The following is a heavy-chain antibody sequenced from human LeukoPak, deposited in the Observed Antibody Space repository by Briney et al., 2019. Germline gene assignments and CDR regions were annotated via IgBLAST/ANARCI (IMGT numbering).Heavy chain of an antibody. CDR3: ARASGSHDAFDI. V-gene: IGHV3-53*01. Sequence: GGSLRLSCTVSGFTVSSNSMSWVRQAPGKGLEWVSFIYSDNTHYSDSVKGRFTISRDNSKNTLYLQMNSLRAEDTAVYYCARASGSHDAFDIWGQGTMVTVSS. CDR1: GFTVSSNS. CDR2: IYSDNT. D-gene: IGHD1-26*01. J-gene: IGHJ3*02.